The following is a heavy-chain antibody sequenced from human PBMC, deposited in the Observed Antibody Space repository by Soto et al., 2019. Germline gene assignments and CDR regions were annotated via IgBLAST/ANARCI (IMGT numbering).Heavy chain of an antibody. D-gene: IGHD6-6*01. CDR3: AKDLEIAARLYYYYMDV. J-gene: IGHJ6*03. V-gene: IGHV3-30*18. Sequence: PGGSLRLSCAASGFTFSSYGMHWVRQAPGKGLEWVAVISYDGSNKYYADSVKGRFTISRDNSKNTLYLQMNSLRAEDTAVYYCAKDLEIAARLYYYYMDVWGKGTTVTVSS. CDR2: ISYDGSNK. CDR1: GFTFSSYG.